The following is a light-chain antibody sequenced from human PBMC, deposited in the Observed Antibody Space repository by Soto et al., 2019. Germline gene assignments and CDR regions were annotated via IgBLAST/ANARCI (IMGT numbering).Light chain of an antibody. J-gene: IGKJ1*01. Sequence: DIQMTQSRTTLSASVGDRLTITCRASQSISSWLAWYQQKPGKAPKLLIYDASSLEGGVPSRFSGSGSGTEFTLTISSLQPDDFATYYCQQYNSYPWTFGQGTNVDIK. V-gene: IGKV1-5*01. CDR3: QQYNSYPWT. CDR2: DAS. CDR1: QSISSW.